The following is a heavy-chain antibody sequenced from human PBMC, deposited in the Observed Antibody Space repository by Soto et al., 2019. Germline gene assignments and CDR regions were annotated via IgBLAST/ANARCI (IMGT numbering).Heavy chain of an antibody. CDR2: IIPIFGTA. CDR3: AREHNSRGLKYFDY. CDR1: GGTFSSYA. V-gene: IGHV1-69*06. J-gene: IGHJ4*02. Sequence: QVQLVQSGAEVKKPGSSVKVSCKASGGTFSSYAISWVRQAPGQGLEWMGGIIPIFGTANYAQKCQGRVTITADKSTSTAYMGLSSLRSEDTAVYYWAREHNSRGLKYFDYWGKETLVTVS. D-gene: IGHD6-19*01.